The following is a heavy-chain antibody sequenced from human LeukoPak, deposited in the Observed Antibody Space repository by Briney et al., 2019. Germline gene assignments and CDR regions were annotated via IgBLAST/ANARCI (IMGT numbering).Heavy chain of an antibody. V-gene: IGHV3-23*01. CDR1: GFTFSSYA. CDR2: ISGSGGST. CDR3: AKDPARRREYYFDY. D-gene: IGHD3-10*01. J-gene: IGHJ4*02. Sequence: GGSLRLSCAATGFTFSSYAMSWVRQAPGKGLEWVSAISGSGGSTYYADSVKGRFTISRDNSKNTLYPQMNSLRAEDTAVYYCAKDPARRREYYFDYWGQGTLVTVSS.